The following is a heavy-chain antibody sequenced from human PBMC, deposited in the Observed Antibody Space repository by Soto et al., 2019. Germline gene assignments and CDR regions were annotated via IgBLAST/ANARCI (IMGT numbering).Heavy chain of an antibody. CDR3: ARSLLWFGEIFPYFDC. D-gene: IGHD3-10*01. CDR2: IYSGGST. J-gene: IGHJ4*02. CDR1: GFTVSSNY. V-gene: IGHV3-53*01. Sequence: PGESLKISCAASGFTVSSNYMSWVRQAPGKGLEWVSVIYSGGSTHYADSVKGRFTISRDRSKNTLYLQMNSLRPEDTAVYYCARSLLWFGEIFPYFDCWGLGTLVTVSS.